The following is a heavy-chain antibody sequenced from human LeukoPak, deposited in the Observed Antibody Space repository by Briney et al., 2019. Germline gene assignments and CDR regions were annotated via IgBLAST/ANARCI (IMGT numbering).Heavy chain of an antibody. CDR1: GDSVSSGTYY. CDR3: VRDWNGDYFDY. CDR2: IHTSGNT. Sequence: SETLSLTCIVSGDSVSSGTYYWTWLRQPAGKGLEWIGRIHTSGNTNYSPSLKSRVTISRDTSKSQFSLRLTSVTAADTAVYYCVRDWNGDYFDYWGQGTLVTVSS. V-gene: IGHV4-61*02. D-gene: IGHD1-1*01. J-gene: IGHJ4*02.